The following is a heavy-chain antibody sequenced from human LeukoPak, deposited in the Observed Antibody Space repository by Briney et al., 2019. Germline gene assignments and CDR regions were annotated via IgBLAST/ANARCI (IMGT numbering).Heavy chain of an antibody. D-gene: IGHD3-3*01. CDR2: IYYSGST. CDR1: GGSISSSSYY. J-gene: IGHJ4*02. Sequence: SVTLSLTCTVSGGSISSSSYYWGWICQPPGKGLEWIGSIYYSGSTYYNPSLKSRVTISVDTSKNQFSLKLSSVTAADTAVYYCASRLHYDFWSGYYTGRWGQGTLVTVSS. CDR3: ASRLHYDFWSGYYTGR. V-gene: IGHV4-39*01.